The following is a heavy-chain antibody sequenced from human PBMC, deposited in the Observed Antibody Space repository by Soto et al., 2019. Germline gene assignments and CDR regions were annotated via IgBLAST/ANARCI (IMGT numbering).Heavy chain of an antibody. J-gene: IGHJ5*02. V-gene: IGHV6-1*01. CDR1: GDRVSSNSAA. CDR3: ARVDDFWSGYPANWFDP. Sequence: SQTLSLTCAISGDRVSSNSAAWNWLRQSPSRGLEWLGRTYYRSKWYNDYAVSVKSRITINPDTSKNQFSLQLNSVTPEDTAVYYCARVDDFWSGYPANWFDPWGQGTLVTVSS. D-gene: IGHD3-3*01. CDR2: TYYRSKWYN.